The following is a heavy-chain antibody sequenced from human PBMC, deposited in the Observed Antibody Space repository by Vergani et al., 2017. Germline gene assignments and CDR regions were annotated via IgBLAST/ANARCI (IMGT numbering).Heavy chain of an antibody. V-gene: IGHV1-69*04. CDR3: ARVRHSNAFDI. CDR2: IIPILGIA. CDR1: GGTFSSYA. Sequence: QVQLVQSGAEVKKPGSSVKVSCKASGGTFSSYAISWVRQAPGQGLEWMGRIIPILGIANYAQKFQGRVTITADKSTSTAYIELSSLRSEDTAVYYCARVRHSNAFDIWGQGTMVTVSS. J-gene: IGHJ3*02. D-gene: IGHD3-3*02.